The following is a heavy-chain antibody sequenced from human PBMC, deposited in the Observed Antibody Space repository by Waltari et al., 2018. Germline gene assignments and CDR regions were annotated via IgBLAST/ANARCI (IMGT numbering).Heavy chain of an antibody. CDR2: ISWDGGST. V-gene: IGHV3-43*01. Sequence: EVQLVESGGVVVQPGGSLRLSCAASGFTFDDYTMHWVRQAPGQGLEWVSLISWDGGSTYYADSVKGRFTISRDNSKNSLYRQMNSLRTEDTALYYCAKDRGVVPAAISDYMDVWGKGTTVTVAS. D-gene: IGHD2-2*02. CDR1: GFTFDDYT. CDR3: AKDRGVVPAAISDYMDV. J-gene: IGHJ6*03.